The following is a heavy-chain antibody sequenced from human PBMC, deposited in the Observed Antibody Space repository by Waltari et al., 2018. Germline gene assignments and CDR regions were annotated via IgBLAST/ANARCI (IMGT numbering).Heavy chain of an antibody. Sequence: QVQLVQSGAEVKKPGASVKVSCKASGYTFTSYYMHWVRQAPGQGLEWMGIINPSGGSTSYAQKFQGRVTMTRDTSTSTVYMELSSLRSEDTAVYYCARGRIEKRAVAGDDAFDIWGQGTMVTVSS. CDR2: INPSGGST. CDR3: ARGRIEKRAVAGDDAFDI. D-gene: IGHD6-19*01. V-gene: IGHV1-46*01. J-gene: IGHJ3*02. CDR1: GYTFTSYY.